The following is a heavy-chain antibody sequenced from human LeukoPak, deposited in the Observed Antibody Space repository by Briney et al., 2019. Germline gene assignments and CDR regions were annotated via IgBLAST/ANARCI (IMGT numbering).Heavy chain of an antibody. V-gene: IGHV5-51*01. CDR1: GYSFTSYW. D-gene: IGHD3-22*01. J-gene: IGHJ3*02. Sequence: GEPLKISCKGSGYSFTSYWIGWVRQMPGKGLEWMGITYPGDSDTRYSPSFQGQVTISADKSISTAYLQWSSLKASDTAMYYCARPYYDSSGPHLDAFDIWGQGTMVTVSS. CDR3: ARPYYDSSGPHLDAFDI. CDR2: TYPGDSDT.